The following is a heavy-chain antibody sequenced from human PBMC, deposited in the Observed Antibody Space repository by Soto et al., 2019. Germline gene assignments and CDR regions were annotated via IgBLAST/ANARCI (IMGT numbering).Heavy chain of an antibody. V-gene: IGHV4-59*08. CDR2: IYYSGST. Sequence: PSETLSLTCTVSGGSISSYYWSWIRQPPGKGLEWIGYIYYSGSTNYNPSLKSRVTISVDTSKNQFSLKLSSVTAADTAVYYCARAKRIFGVVTHDYWGQGTLVTVSS. J-gene: IGHJ4*02. CDR3: ARAKRIFGVVTHDY. CDR1: GGSISSYY. D-gene: IGHD3-3*01.